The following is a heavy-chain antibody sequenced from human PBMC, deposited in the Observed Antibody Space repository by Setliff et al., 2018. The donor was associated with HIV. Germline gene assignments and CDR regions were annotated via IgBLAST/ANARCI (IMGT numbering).Heavy chain of an antibody. J-gene: IGHJ5*02. Sequence: GGSLRLSCAASGFFFKNAWMTWVRQAPGKGLEWVGHIKSKTDGGTHYADSVKGLFTLTRDNSNNMMHLQMNGLRPEDTAVYYCAKGVKWLDPWGQGTLVTVSS. V-gene: IGHV3-15*01. CDR1: GFFFKNAW. D-gene: IGHD3-16*01. CDR3: AKGVKWLDP. CDR2: IKSKTDGGT.